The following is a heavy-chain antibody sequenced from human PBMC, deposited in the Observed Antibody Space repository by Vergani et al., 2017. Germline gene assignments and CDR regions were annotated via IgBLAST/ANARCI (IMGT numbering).Heavy chain of an antibody. D-gene: IGHD1-26*01. CDR2: ISYDGSNK. J-gene: IGHJ4*02. CDR3: AKERVEATGGGFDY. Sequence: QVQLVESGGGVVQPGRSLRPSCAAPGFTFSSYGLHWVRQAPGKGLEWVAVISYDGSNKYYADSVKGRFTISRDNSKNTLYLQMNSLRAEDTAVYYCAKERVEATGGGFDYWGQGTLVTVSS. CDR1: GFTFSSYG. V-gene: IGHV3-30*18.